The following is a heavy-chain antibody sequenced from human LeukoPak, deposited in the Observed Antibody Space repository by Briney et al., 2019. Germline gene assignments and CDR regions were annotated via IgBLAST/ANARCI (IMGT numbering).Heavy chain of an antibody. CDR2: ISDDGSNK. V-gene: IGHV3-30*18. D-gene: IGHD6-19*01. CDR3: AKDRYSSGWYSDFDC. Sequence: GGSLRLSCAASGFTFSNYAMHWVRQAPGKGLEWVAVISDDGSNKYYGDSVKGRFTISRDNSKNTVYLQMNSLRAEDTAVYYCAKDRYSSGWYSDFDCWGQGTLVTVSS. CDR1: GFTFSNYA. J-gene: IGHJ4*02.